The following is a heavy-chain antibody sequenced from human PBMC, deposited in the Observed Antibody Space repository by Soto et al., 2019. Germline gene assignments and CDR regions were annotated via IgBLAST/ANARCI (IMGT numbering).Heavy chain of an antibody. CDR3: ARDSSDIAAAGIDY. J-gene: IGHJ4*02. CDR2: ISYDGSNK. D-gene: IGHD6-13*01. CDR1: GFTFSSYA. V-gene: IGHV3-30-3*01. Sequence: QVQLVESGGGVVQPGRSLRLSCAASGFTFSSYAMHWVRQAPGKGLEWVAVISYDGSNKYYADSVKGRFTISRDNSKNKLYLQMTSLRDEDTAVYYCARDSSDIAAAGIDYWGQGTLVTVSS.